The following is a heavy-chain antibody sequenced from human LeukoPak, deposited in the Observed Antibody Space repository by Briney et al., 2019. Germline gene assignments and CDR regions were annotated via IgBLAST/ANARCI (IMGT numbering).Heavy chain of an antibody. CDR2: ISSSGGST. CDR1: GFTFSSYA. Sequence: GGSLRLSCAASGFTFSSYAMSWVRQAPGKRLEWVSVISSSGGSTYYADSVKGRFTISRDNSKNTLYLQMNSLRVDDTAVYYCAKEIYGDSTGGRFQHWGQGTLVTVSS. CDR3: AKEIYGDSTGGRFQH. V-gene: IGHV3-23*01. D-gene: IGHD4-17*01. J-gene: IGHJ1*01.